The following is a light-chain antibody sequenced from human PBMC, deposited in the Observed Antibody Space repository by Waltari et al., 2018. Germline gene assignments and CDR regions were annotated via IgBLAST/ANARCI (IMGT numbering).Light chain of an antibody. CDR1: SSDVGHYNY. Sequence: QSALTQPASVSGSPGQSITISCTGTSSDVGHYNYVSWYQQHPGKAPKLLIYEVSNRPPGVSNRFSGSKAGNTASLTISGLQAEDEADYYCSSYTSSSTRVFGGGTKLTVL. V-gene: IGLV2-14*01. J-gene: IGLJ3*02. CDR2: EVS. CDR3: SSYTSSSTRV.